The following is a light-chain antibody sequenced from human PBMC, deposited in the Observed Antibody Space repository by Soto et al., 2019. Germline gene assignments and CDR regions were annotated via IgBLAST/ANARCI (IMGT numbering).Light chain of an antibody. V-gene: IGLV2-14*01. CDR2: EVS. Sequence: QSALTQPASVSGSPGQSITISCTGTSSDVGGYNYVSWYQQHPGKAPKLMIYEVSNRPSGVSNRFSGSKSGNTASLTISWVQGGGGADYYWPSKRSCNTSVVFGGGTKLTVL. J-gene: IGLJ2*01. CDR3: PSKRSCNTSVV. CDR1: SSDVGGYNY.